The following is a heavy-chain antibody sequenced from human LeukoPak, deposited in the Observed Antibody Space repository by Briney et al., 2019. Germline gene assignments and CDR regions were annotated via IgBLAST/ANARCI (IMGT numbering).Heavy chain of an antibody. J-gene: IGHJ4*02. D-gene: IGHD3-10*01. Sequence: GGSLRLSCAASGFTFSSYAMSWVRQAPGKGLEWVSAISASGGSTYYADSVKGRFTISRDNSKNTLYLQMSSLRVEDTAVYYCAWYRRSGAFDYWGQRTLVTVSS. V-gene: IGHV3-23*01. CDR2: ISASGGST. CDR3: AWYRRSGAFDY. CDR1: GFTFSSYA.